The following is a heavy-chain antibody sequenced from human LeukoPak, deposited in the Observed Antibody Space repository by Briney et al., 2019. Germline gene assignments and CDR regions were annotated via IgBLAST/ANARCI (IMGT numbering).Heavy chain of an antibody. V-gene: IGHV3-21*01. CDR3: AKGGYYDLDAFDI. Sequence: SGGSLRLSCAASGFTFSSYSMNWVRQAPGKGLEWVSSISNSSSYIYYADSVKGRFTIPRDNAKNSLYLQMNSLRAEDTAVYYCAKGGYYDLDAFDIWGQGTMVTVSS. D-gene: IGHD1-26*01. CDR1: GFTFSSYS. CDR2: ISNSSSYI. J-gene: IGHJ3*02.